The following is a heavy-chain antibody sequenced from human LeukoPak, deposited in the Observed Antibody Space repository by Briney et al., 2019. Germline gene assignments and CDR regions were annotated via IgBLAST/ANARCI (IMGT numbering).Heavy chain of an antibody. J-gene: IGHJ4*02. CDR2: IYYSGIT. V-gene: IGHV4-39*01. CDR1: GGSISSSSYY. CDR3: ARTAIVGSNWYFDY. D-gene: IGHD1-26*01. Sequence: SETLSVTCTVSGGSISSSSYYWGLIRQPPGKGLEWIGSIYYSGITYYNPSLNSRVTIPVDTSKNQFSLKLSSVTAADTAVYYCARTAIVGSNWYFDYWGQGTLVTVSS.